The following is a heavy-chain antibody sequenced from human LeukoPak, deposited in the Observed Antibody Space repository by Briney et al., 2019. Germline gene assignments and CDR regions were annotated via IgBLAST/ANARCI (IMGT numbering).Heavy chain of an antibody. CDR3: ARESVLYYYDSSGYRKHWYFDL. CDR2: IIPIFGTA. V-gene: IGHV1-69*13. CDR1: GGTFSSYA. D-gene: IGHD3-22*01. Sequence: ASVKVSCKASGGTFSSYAISWVRQAPGQGLEWMGGIIPIFGTANYAQKFQGRVTITADESTSTAYMELSSLRSEDTAVYYCARESVLYYYDSSGYRKHWYFDLWGRGTLVTVSS. J-gene: IGHJ2*01.